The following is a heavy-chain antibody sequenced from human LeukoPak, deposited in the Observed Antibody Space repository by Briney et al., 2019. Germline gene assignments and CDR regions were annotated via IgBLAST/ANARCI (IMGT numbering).Heavy chain of an antibody. CDR1: GFTLSDYW. CDR2: IKQDGSEK. V-gene: IGHV3-7*01. CDR3: ASFSGYYFYFDY. J-gene: IGHJ4*02. D-gene: IGHD3-22*01. Sequence: GGSLRLSCAASGFTLSDYWMNWVRQAPRKGLEWVANIKQDGSEKQYVDSVKGRFTLSRDNAKNSLYLQMNSLRADDTAVYYCASFSGYYFYFDYWGQGALVTVSS.